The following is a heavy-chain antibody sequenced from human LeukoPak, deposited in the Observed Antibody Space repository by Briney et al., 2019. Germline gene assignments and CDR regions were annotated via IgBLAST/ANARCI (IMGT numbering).Heavy chain of an antibody. Sequence: GESLKISRKASGYSFTTYWIAWVRQIPGKGLEWMGIIYPDDSDTRYSPSFQGQVTMSADKSINTAYLQWSSLKASDTAMYYCARPHDYSSGWTDFDYWGQGTLVTVSS. CDR2: IYPDDSDT. J-gene: IGHJ4*02. D-gene: IGHD6-25*01. V-gene: IGHV5-51*01. CDR1: GYSFTTYW. CDR3: ARPHDYSSGWTDFDY.